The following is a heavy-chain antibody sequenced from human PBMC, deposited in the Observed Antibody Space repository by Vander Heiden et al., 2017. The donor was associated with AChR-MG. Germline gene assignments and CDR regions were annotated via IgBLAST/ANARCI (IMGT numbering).Heavy chain of an antibody. J-gene: IGHJ4*02. D-gene: IGHD3-16*01. CDR1: GDTFTHYD. CDR2: INPHTGCT. V-gene: IGHV1-2*02. Sequence: QVQLVQSGADVKKPGASVTVSCKASGDTFTHYDMHWVRQAPGQGLEWMGWINPHTGCTNYARDFQGRVILTRDTSISTAYMELSRLRSDDTAIYYCARAVKVSMLGAAKGPLDYWGQGTLVTVSS. CDR3: ARAVKVSMLGAAKGPLDY.